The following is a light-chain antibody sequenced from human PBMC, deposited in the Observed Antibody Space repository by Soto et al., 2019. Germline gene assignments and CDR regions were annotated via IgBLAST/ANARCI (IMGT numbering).Light chain of an antibody. CDR2: AAS. V-gene: IGKV1-9*01. CDR3: QQLNSYPQT. Sequence: DLQLTQSPSFLSASVGDRVTITCRASQGIGSYLAWYQQTPGQAPKLLIYAASSLQSGVPSRFSGSGSGTEFSLTISSLHPEDFATYYCQQLNSYPQTFGQGTRLEMK. CDR1: QGIGSY. J-gene: IGKJ5*01.